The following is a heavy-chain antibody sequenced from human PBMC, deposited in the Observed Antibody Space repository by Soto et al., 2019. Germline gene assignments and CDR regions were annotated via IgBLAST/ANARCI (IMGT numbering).Heavy chain of an antibody. CDR2: ISYDGYNA. CDR1: GFDFSTHV. CDR3: ARDGGFSYGFDYYFDY. D-gene: IGHD5-18*01. J-gene: IGHJ4*02. V-gene: IGHV3-30-3*01. Sequence: GGSLRLSCAASGFDFSTHVVHWVRQAPGQGLEWVAVISYDGYNAYYADSVKGRFTISKDNSRNTLFLQMDNLRSDDTAVYFCARDGGFSYGFDYYFDYWGQGTLVTSP.